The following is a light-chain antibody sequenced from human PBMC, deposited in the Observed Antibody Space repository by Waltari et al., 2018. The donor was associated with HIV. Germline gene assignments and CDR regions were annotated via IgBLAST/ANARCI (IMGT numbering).Light chain of an antibody. Sequence: DIVLTQSPGTLSLSPGERATLSCRASQSFSGTYLAWYQQKPVQAPRLLIYGASSRATGIPDRFSGSGSGTDFILTISRLEPEDFAVYYCQQYGSSPPYTFGQGTKLEIK. CDR1: QSFSGTY. V-gene: IGKV3-20*01. J-gene: IGKJ2*01. CDR2: GAS. CDR3: QQYGSSPPYT.